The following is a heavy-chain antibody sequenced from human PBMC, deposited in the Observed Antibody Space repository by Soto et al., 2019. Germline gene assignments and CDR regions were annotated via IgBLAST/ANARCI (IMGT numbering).Heavy chain of an antibody. CDR1: GYTFTGYY. Sequence: GASVNVSCKSAGYTFTGYYIHWGRQAPGQGLECMGWINPNSGGTNYAQKFQGWVTMTRDTSISTAYMELSRLRSDDTAVYYCARGYGSGSPDLTNYYYYGMDVWGQGTTVTVSS. J-gene: IGHJ6*02. CDR2: INPNSGGT. D-gene: IGHD3-10*01. CDR3: ARGYGSGSPDLTNYYYYGMDV. V-gene: IGHV1-2*04.